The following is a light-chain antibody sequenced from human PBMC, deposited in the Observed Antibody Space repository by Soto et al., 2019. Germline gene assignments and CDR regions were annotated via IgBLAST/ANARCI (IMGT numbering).Light chain of an antibody. V-gene: IGKV3-20*01. Sequence: EIVLSQSAGTLSLSPGERATLSWRASQSVSNNYLAWYQQKPGQAPRLLIYGASNRATGIPDRFSGSGSGTDFTLTISRLEPEDIAVYYCQQYGSSGTFGQGTKVDIK. CDR3: QQYGSSGT. CDR1: QSVSNNY. CDR2: GAS. J-gene: IGKJ1*01.